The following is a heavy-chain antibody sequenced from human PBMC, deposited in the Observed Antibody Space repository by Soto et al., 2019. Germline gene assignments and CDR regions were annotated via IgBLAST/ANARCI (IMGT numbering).Heavy chain of an antibody. V-gene: IGHV1-2*04. CDR2: INPNSGVA. CDR1: GFTFTGYY. CDR3: AKDDAGHPDF. D-gene: IGHD6-13*01. Sequence: ASVKVSCKASGFTFTGYYMHWVRQAPGQGLEWIGWINPNSGVANYAQKFHDWVTITRDTSITTAYMELSGLKSDDTAVYFCAKDDAGHPDFWGQGTLVTVSS. J-gene: IGHJ4*02.